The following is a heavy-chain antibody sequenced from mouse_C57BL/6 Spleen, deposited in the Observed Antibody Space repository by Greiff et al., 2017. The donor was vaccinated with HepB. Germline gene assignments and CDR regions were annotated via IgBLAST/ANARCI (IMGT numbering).Heavy chain of an antibody. D-gene: IGHD1-1*01. V-gene: IGHV1-63*01. CDR2: IYPGGGYT. CDR1: GYTFTNYW. J-gene: IGHJ4*01. CDR3: ARWVITTVVTGDAMDY. Sequence: QVQLQQSGAELVRPGTSVKISCKASGYTFTNYWIGWAKQRPGHGLEWIGDIYPGGGYTNYNEKFKGKATLTADKSSSTAYMQFSSLTSEDSAIYYCARWVITTVVTGDAMDYWGQGTSVTVSS.